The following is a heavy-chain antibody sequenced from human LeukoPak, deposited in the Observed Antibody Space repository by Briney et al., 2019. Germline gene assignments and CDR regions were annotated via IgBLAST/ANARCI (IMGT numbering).Heavy chain of an antibody. D-gene: IGHD3-9*01. CDR1: GFTFSSYA. CDR2: ISGSGGST. J-gene: IGHJ4*02. Sequence: GGSLRLSCAASGFTFSSYAMSWVRQAPGKGLEWVSAISGSGGSTYYADSVKGRFTISRDNARKSLHLQMNSLRAEDTAVYYCARGLNNDILTGSLDYWGQGTLVTVSS. CDR3: ARGLNNDILTGSLDY. V-gene: IGHV3-23*01.